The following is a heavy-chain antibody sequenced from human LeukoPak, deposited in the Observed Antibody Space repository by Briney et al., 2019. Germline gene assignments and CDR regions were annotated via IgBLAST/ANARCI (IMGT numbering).Heavy chain of an antibody. J-gene: IGHJ3*02. CDR1: GFTFSSYW. V-gene: IGHV3-7*01. CDR3: ASSTLIVGASLADAFDI. D-gene: IGHD1-26*01. Sequence: GGSLRLSCAASGFTFSSYWMSWVRQAPGKGLEWVANIKQDGSEKCYVDSVKGRFTISRDNAKNSLYLQMNSLRAEDTAVYYCASSTLIVGASLADAFDIWGQGTMVTVSS. CDR2: IKQDGSEK.